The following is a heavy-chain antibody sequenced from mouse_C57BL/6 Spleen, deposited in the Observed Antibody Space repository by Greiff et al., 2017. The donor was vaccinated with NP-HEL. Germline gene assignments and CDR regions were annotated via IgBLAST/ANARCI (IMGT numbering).Heavy chain of an antibody. CDR3: TRGDGSYYFDY. V-gene: IGHV1-15*01. CDR1: GYTFTDYE. Sequence: VQLKQSGAELVRPGASVTLSCKASGYTFTDYEMHWVKQTPVHGLEWIGAIDPETGGTAYNQKFKGKAILTADKSSSTAYMELRSLTSEDSAVYYCTRGDGSYYFDYWGQGTTLTVSS. J-gene: IGHJ2*01. D-gene: IGHD2-3*01. CDR2: IDPETGGT.